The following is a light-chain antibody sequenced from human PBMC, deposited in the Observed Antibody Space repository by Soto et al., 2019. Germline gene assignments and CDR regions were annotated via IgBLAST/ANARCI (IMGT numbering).Light chain of an antibody. Sequence: QSALTQPRSVSGSPGQSVTISCTGTSSDVGAYIYVSWYQQYPGKAPKLMIYDVSTRPSGVSDRFSGSKSGNTASLTISGLRAEDEADYYCGSYTTSSNYVFGTGTKLTVL. CDR3: GSYTTSSNYV. V-gene: IGLV2-11*01. J-gene: IGLJ1*01. CDR2: DVS. CDR1: SSDVGAYIY.